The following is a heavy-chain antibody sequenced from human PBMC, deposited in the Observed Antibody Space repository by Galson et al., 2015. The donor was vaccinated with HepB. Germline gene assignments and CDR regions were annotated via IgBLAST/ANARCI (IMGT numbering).Heavy chain of an antibody. J-gene: IGHJ5*02. CDR3: ARVATVTTSGGRNWFDP. CDR1: GYTFTGYY. D-gene: IGHD4-17*01. Sequence: SVKVSCNAPGYTFTGYYMHWVRQAPGQGLEWMGRINPNSGGTNYAQKFQGRVTMTRDTSISTAYMELSRLRSDDTAVYYCARVATVTTSGGRNWFDPWGQGTLVTVSS. V-gene: IGHV1-2*06. CDR2: INPNSGGT.